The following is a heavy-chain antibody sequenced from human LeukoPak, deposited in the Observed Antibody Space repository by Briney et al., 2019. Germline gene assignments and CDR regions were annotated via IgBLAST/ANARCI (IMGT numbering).Heavy chain of an antibody. V-gene: IGHV3-49*03. J-gene: IGHJ3*02. D-gene: IGHD6-19*01. CDR3: TRERRSSGAPEYAFDI. Sequence: GGSLRLSCIASGFTFGDYAMSWFRQAPGKGLEWVGFIRSKAYSGTTEYAASVKGRFTISRDDSKSIAYLRMNSLKTEDTAVYYCTRERRSSGAPEYAFDIWGQGTMVTVSS. CDR2: IRSKAYSGTT. CDR1: GFTFGDYA.